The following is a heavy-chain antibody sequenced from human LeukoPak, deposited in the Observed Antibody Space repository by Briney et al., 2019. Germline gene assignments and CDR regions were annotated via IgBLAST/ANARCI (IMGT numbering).Heavy chain of an antibody. CDR3: ARDRTHNYDYVWGSYRNHDAFDI. J-gene: IGHJ3*02. Sequence: ASVKVSCKASGYTFTSYGISWVRQAPGQGLEWMGWISAYNGNTNYAQKLQGRVTMTTDTSTSTAYMELRSLRSDDTAVYYCARDRTHNYDYVWGSYRNHDAFDIWGQGTMVTVSS. D-gene: IGHD3-16*02. V-gene: IGHV1-18*01. CDR1: GYTFTSYG. CDR2: ISAYNGNT.